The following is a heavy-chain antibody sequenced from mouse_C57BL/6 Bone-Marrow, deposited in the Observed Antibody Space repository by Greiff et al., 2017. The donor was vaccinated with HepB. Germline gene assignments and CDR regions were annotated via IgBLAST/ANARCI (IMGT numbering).Heavy chain of an antibody. CDR2: IDPETGGT. Sequence: VQLQESGAELVRPGASVTLSCKASGYTFTDYEMHWVKQTPVHGLEWIGAIDPETGGTAYNQKFKGKAILTADKSSSTAYMELRSLTSEDSAVYYCTRRELGRCYFDYWGQGTTLTVSS. D-gene: IGHD4-1*01. CDR3: TRRELGRCYFDY. V-gene: IGHV1-15*01. CDR1: GYTFTDYE. J-gene: IGHJ2*01.